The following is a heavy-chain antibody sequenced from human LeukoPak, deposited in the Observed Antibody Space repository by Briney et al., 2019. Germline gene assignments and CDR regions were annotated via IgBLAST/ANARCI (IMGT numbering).Heavy chain of an antibody. V-gene: IGHV3-11*06. CDR2: ISSSSSYI. CDR1: GFTFSDYY. J-gene: IGHJ6*02. CDR3: ARENSSGFYGMDV. D-gene: IGHD6-19*01. Sequence: GGSLRLSCAASGFTFSDYYMSWIRQAPGKGLEWVSSISSSSSYIYYADSVKGRFTISRDNAKNSLYLQMNSLRAEDTAVYYCARENSSGFYGMDVWGQGTTVTVSS.